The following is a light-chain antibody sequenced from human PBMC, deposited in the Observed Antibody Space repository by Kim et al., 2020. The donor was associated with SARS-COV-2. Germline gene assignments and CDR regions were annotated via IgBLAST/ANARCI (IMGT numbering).Light chain of an antibody. J-gene: IGLJ1*01. CDR3: CSYAGSYTFPYV. Sequence: SVTISCTGTSSDVGGYNYVSWYQQHPGKAPKLMIYDVSKRPSGVPDRFSGSKSGNTASLTISGLQADDEADYYCCSYAGSYTFPYVFGTGTKVTVL. CDR1: SSDVGGYNY. V-gene: IGLV2-11*01. CDR2: DVS.